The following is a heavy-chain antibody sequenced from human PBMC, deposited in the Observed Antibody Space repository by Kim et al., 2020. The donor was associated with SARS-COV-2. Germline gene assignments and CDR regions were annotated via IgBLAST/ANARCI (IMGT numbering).Heavy chain of an antibody. V-gene: IGHV3-23*01. Sequence: GGSLRLSCAGSGFTFSSYGMSWVRQAPGKGLEWVSAISHTGDITDYADSMKGRFTISRDNSKNTLYLQMNSLRADDTALYYCAIRGSNYGAYNYWGQGTPAPVSP. CDR1: GFTFSSYG. CDR2: ISHTGDIT. D-gene: IGHD4-17*01. J-gene: IGHJ4*02. CDR3: AIRGSNYGAYNY.